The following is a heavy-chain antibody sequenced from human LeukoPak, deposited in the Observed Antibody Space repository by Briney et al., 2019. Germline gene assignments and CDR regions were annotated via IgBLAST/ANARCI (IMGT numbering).Heavy chain of an antibody. D-gene: IGHD6-13*01. CDR2: INWSGGST. CDR3: AKEITATGSNWFDP. V-gene: IGHV3-20*04. CDR1: GFTFDDYG. Sequence: GGSLRLSCAASGFTFDDYGMSWVRQAPGKGLEWVSGINWSGGSTGYADSVKGRFTISRDNAKNSLHLQMTSLRAEDTAVYYCAKEITATGSNWFDPWGQGTLVTVSS. J-gene: IGHJ5*02.